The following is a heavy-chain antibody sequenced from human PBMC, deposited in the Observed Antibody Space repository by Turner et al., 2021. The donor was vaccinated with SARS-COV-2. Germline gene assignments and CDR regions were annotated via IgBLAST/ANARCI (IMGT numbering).Heavy chain of an antibody. CDR1: GGSISSYY. Sequence: QVQLQESGQGLVRPSETLSLTCTVSGGSISSYYWSWIRQPPGKGLEWIGYIHYSGITNNNPSLKSRVTISVDTSKNQFSLKLSSVTAADTAVYYCARHGFSGWDGGGMDVWGQGTTVTVSS. V-gene: IGHV4-59*08. J-gene: IGHJ6*02. CDR3: ARHGFSGWDGGGMDV. CDR2: IHYSGIT. D-gene: IGHD6-19*01.